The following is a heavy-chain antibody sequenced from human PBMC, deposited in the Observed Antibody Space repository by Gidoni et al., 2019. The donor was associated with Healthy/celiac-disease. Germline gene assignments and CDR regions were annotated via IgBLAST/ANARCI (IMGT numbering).Heavy chain of an antibody. CDR1: GGSISSSSYY. Sequence: QLQLQESGPGLVKPSETLSLTCTVSGGSISSSSYYWGWIRQPPGKGLEWIGSIYYSGSTYYNPSLKSRVTISVDTSKNQFSLKLSSVTAADTAVYYCARHCWHCGGELPKLDFDYWGQGTLVTVSS. V-gene: IGHV4-39*01. CDR2: IYYSGST. J-gene: IGHJ4*02. D-gene: IGHD2-21*01. CDR3: ARHCWHCGGELPKLDFDY.